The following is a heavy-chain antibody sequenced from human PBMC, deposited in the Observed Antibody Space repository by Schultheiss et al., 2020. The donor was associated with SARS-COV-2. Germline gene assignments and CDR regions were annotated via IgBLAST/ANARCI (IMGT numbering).Heavy chain of an antibody. V-gene: IGHV3-66*01. Sequence: GGSLRLSCAASGLTVSSDFMSWVRQAPGKGLEWISLIHTGGRTHYADSVKGRFTISRDNSKNTVYLQINSLRAEDTAVYYCVRDKFAIGYYDYWGQGTLVTVSS. CDR1: GLTVSSDF. D-gene: IGHD3-10*01. CDR2: IHTGGRT. CDR3: VRDKFAIGYYDY. J-gene: IGHJ4*02.